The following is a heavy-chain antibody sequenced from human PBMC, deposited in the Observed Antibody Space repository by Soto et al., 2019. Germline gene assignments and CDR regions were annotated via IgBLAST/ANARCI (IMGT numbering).Heavy chain of an antibody. Sequence: SXTCAVSGYSLSSGYYWGWLRQPPGKGLECIGSIYHGGSTYYNPSLNSRVTLSIDMTNNHVSLILNSVTAADTAVYYRARVGPWVPYYYDSSPYTFENWFDTWGQGTLVTVS. D-gene: IGHD3-22*01. CDR1: GYSLSSGYY. CDR3: ARVGPWVPYYYDSSPYTFENWFDT. CDR2: IYHGGST. V-gene: IGHV4-38-2*01. J-gene: IGHJ5*02.